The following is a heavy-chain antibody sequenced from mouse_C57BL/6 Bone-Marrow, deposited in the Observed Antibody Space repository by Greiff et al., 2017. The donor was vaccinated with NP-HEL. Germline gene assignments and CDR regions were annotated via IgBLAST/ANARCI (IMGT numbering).Heavy chain of an antibody. CDR3: FIATELASCAMDY. D-gene: IGHD1-1*01. V-gene: IGHV1-55*01. J-gene: IGHJ4*01. Sequence: QVQLQQPAAELVKPGASVKMSCKASGYTFTSYWITWVKQRPGQGLEWIGDIYPGSGSTNYIEKFKSKATLTVDTSSSTAYMHLSSLTSEDSAVYYDFIATELASCAMDYWGQGTSITVSA. CDR1: GYTFTSYW. CDR2: IYPGSGST.